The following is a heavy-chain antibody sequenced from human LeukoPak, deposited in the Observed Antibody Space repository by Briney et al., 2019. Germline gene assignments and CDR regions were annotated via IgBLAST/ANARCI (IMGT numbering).Heavy chain of an antibody. CDR2: IGYDENNQ. CDR3: TRVFGTGSYSYYFDY. V-gene: IGHV3-30-3*01. J-gene: IGHJ4*02. D-gene: IGHD3-10*01. CDR1: GFTFNSFA. Sequence: GGSLRLSCVASGFTFNSFAMHWVRQAPGKGLEWVAVIGYDENNQYYADSVKGRFTISRDNSKNTLFLQMDSLRADDTAMYYCTRVFGTGSYSYYFDYWGEGTLVTVSS.